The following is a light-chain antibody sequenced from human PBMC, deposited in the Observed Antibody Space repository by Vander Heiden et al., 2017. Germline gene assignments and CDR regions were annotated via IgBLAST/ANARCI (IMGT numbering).Light chain of an antibody. CDR3: QQANSWPHT. Sequence: EIVMTQSPATLSVSPGEGATLSCRASQSVSSNLAWYQHKPGQAPRLLIFGASIRATGIPARFSGSASGTEFTLTISIQHSEDFTIYYCQQANSWPHTFGGGTKVDIK. V-gene: IGKV3D-15*03. CDR2: GAS. CDR1: QSVSSN. J-gene: IGKJ4*01.